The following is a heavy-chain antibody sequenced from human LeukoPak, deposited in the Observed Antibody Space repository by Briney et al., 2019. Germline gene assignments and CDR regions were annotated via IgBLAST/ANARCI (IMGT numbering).Heavy chain of an antibody. CDR1: GFTFSGYD. J-gene: IGHJ4*02. V-gene: IGHV3-23*01. D-gene: IGHD3-9*01. Sequence: PGGSLRLSCAASGFTFSGYDMNWVRQAPGKGLEWVSAISGSGGSTYYADSVKGRFTISRDNSKNTLYLQMNSLRAEDTAVYYCAKAEGLRYFDWLLSSPYYFDYWGQGTLVTVSS. CDR3: AKAEGLRYFDWLLSSPYYFDY. CDR2: ISGSGGST.